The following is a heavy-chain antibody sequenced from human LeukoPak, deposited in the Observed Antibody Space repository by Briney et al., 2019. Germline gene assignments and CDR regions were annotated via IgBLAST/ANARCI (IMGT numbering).Heavy chain of an antibody. Sequence: PSETLSLTCAVSGYSISSGYYWGWIRQPPGKGLEWIGSIYHSGSTYYNPSLKSRVTISVDTSQNQFSLKLSSVTAADTAVYYCARHEYGAVGYWGQGTLVTVSS. CDR3: ARHEYGAVGY. V-gene: IGHV4-38-2*01. J-gene: IGHJ4*02. D-gene: IGHD4/OR15-4a*01. CDR2: IYHSGST. CDR1: GYSISSGYY.